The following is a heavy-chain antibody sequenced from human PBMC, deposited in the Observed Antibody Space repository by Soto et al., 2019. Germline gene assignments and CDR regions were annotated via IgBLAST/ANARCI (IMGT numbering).Heavy chain of an antibody. CDR2: IYYSGST. J-gene: IGHJ4*02. CDR1: GGSISSYY. Sequence: QVQLQESGPGLVKPSETLSLICIVYGGSISSYYWSWIRQPPGKGLEWIGWIYYSGSTDYNPSLHSRVTISVDTSKNPFSLNLSSVTPADTAVEYCARDGWSNDSWGLGTLVTVSS. CDR3: ARDGWSNDS. V-gene: IGHV4-59*01.